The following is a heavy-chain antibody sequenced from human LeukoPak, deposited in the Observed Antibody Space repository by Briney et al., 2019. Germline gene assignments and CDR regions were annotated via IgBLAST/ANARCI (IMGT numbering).Heavy chain of an antibody. Sequence: QTGGSLRLSCAASGFTFSSYGMHWVRQAPGKGLEWVAFIRYVGSNIYYADSVKGRFTISRDNSKNTLYLQMNSLRAEDTAVYYCANIGGGRYLRVFDIWGERPRVTVSS. CDR3: ANIGGGRYLRVFDI. V-gene: IGHV3-30*02. CDR2: IRYVGSNI. J-gene: IGHJ3*02. D-gene: IGHD2-8*02. CDR1: GFTFSSYG.